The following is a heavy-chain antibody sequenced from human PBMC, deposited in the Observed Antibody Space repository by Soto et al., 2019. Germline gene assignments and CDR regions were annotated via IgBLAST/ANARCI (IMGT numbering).Heavy chain of an antibody. CDR1: GFTFISYG. CDR3: ARATNYYYAMDV. CDR2: IPYDGSDR. J-gene: IGHJ6*02. Sequence: QVQLVESGGGVVQPGRSLRLSCAASGFTFISYGMHWVRQAPGKGLQWVAYIPYDGSDRNYEDSVKGRFTISRGNSKNTLYLQINSLKTEDTAVYYCARATNYYYAMDVWGQGTTVTVSS. V-gene: IGHV3-33*05.